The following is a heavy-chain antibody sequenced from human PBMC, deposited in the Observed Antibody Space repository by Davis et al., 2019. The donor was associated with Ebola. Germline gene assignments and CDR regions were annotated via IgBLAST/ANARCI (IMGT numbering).Heavy chain of an antibody. Sequence: GGSLRLSCAASGFTFSSYGMHWVRQAPGKGLEWVAVISYDGSNKYYADSVKGRFTISRDNSKNTLYLQMNSLRAEDTAVYYCAKSKYSSGWSAIDYWGQGTLVTVSS. CDR3: AKSKYSSGWSAIDY. V-gene: IGHV3-30*18. D-gene: IGHD6-19*01. CDR1: GFTFSSYG. J-gene: IGHJ4*02. CDR2: ISYDGSNK.